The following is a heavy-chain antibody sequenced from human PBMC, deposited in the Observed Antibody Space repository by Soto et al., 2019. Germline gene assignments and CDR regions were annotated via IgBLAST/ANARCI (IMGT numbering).Heavy chain of an antibody. Sequence: ASSVKVAFKASGGTFSSYAISWVRQDPGQGLEWMGGIIPIFGTANYAQKFQGRVTITADESTSTAYMELSSLRSEDTAVYYCARPYGNYDSSGYSFYYYYGMDVWGQGTTVTVSS. V-gene: IGHV1-69*13. D-gene: IGHD3-22*01. CDR3: ARPYGNYDSSGYSFYYYYGMDV. CDR2: IIPIFGTA. J-gene: IGHJ6*02. CDR1: GGTFSSYA.